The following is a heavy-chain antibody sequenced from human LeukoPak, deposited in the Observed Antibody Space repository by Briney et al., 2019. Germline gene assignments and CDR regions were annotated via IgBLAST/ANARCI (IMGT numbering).Heavy chain of an antibody. Sequence: ASVKVSCKASGYTFTDSYMHWVRQAPGQGLDWMGWINPRSGAISYAQKFQGRVTMTRDTSISTAYMELSSLKSDDTAVYYCARVGYCSRGVCYNYDYWGQGTQVTVSS. CDR3: ARVGYCSRGVCYNYDY. J-gene: IGHJ4*02. CDR1: GYTFTDSY. D-gene: IGHD2-8*01. CDR2: INPRSGAI. V-gene: IGHV1-2*02.